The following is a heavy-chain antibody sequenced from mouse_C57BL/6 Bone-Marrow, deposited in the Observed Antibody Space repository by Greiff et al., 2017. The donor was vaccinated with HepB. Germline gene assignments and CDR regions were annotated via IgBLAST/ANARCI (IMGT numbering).Heavy chain of an antibody. Sequence: QVQLKESGPELVKPGASVKISCKASGYAFSSSWMNWVKQRPGKGLEWIGRIYPGDGDTNYNGKFKGKATLTADKSSSTAYMQLSSLTSEDSAVYVCPITTVVATDYYAMDYWGQGTSVTVSS. CDR3: PITTVVATDYYAMDY. J-gene: IGHJ4*01. CDR2: IYPGDGDT. CDR1: GYAFSSSW. D-gene: IGHD1-1*01. V-gene: IGHV1-82*01.